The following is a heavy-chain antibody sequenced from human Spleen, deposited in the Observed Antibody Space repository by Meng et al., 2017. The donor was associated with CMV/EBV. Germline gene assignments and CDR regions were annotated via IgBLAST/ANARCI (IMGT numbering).Heavy chain of an antibody. CDR2: IKQDGSEK. CDR1: GFTFSSYW. Sequence: GESLKISCAASGFTFSSYWMSWVRQAPGKGLEWVANIKQDGSEKYYVDSVKGRFTISRDNAKNSLYLQMNSLRAEDTAVYYCAKGPVATNAFDYWGQGTLVTVSS. CDR3: AKGPVATNAFDY. V-gene: IGHV3-7*01. J-gene: IGHJ4*02. D-gene: IGHD5-12*01.